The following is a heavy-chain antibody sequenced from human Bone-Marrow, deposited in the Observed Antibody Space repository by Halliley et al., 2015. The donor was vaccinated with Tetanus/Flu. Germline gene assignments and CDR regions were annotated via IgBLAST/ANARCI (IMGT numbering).Heavy chain of an antibody. J-gene: IGHJ4*02. CDR2: INYSGST. D-gene: IGHD2-8*02. CDR1: GGSISNSDYY. V-gene: IGHV4-39*01. CDR3: ARLLLRRVGDY. Sequence: LRLSCTVSGGSISNSDYYWGWIRQPPGKGLEWLGSINYSGSTYDNPSLKSRVTISVDTSKNQFSRRLTSVTAADTAVYYCARLLLRRVGDYWGQGTLVTVSS.